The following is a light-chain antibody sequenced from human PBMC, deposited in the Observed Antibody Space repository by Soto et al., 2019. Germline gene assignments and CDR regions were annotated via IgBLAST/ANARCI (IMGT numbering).Light chain of an antibody. CDR1: QDISRW. CDR3: QQAISFPLT. Sequence: DIQMTQSPSSVSASVGDRVTITCRASQDISRWLAWYQQKPGKAPTLLIYSASSLQSGVPSRFSGSGSGTDFTLTISSLQPEDFATYYCQQAISFPLTFGQGTRLEIK. CDR2: SAS. J-gene: IGKJ5*01. V-gene: IGKV1-12*01.